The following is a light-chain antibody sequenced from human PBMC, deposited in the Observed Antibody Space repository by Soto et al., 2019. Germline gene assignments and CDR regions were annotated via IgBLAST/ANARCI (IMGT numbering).Light chain of an antibody. CDR3: AAWDDTLSGHVV. Sequence: QSVLTQPPSASGTPGQRVTISCSGTNSNIGSHPVYWYQQLPGTAPKLLIQRNDQRPSGVPDRFSASKSGTSASLAISGPRSEDEAHYYCAAWDDTLSGHVVFGGGTKVTVL. CDR1: NSNIGSHP. J-gene: IGLJ2*01. V-gene: IGLV1-47*01. CDR2: RND.